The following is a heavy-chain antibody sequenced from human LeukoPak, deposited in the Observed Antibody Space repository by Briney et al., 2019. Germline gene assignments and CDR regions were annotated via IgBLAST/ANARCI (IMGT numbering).Heavy chain of an antibody. V-gene: IGHV1-2*02. CDR3: ARGEVNDAFDI. J-gene: IGHJ3*02. CDR2: INPNSGGT. Sequence: ASVKDSCQASGYTFTGYYMHSLRQAPGQRLEWMGWINPNSGGTNYAQEVQGRVTMTRDTSISTAYMELSRLRSDDTAVYYCARGEVNDAFDIWGQGTMVTVSS. CDR1: GYTFTGYY.